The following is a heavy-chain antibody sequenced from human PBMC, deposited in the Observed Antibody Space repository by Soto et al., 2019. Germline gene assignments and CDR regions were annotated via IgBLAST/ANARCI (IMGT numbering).Heavy chain of an antibody. Sequence: PSETLSLTCTVSGDSLTNYYWSWIRQPPGKGLEWIGYISHSGSTNYNPSLRSLVSISVDRSKNQFSLRLGSVTAADTAVYHCARTFWSGLRLDYYYMDVWGKGTTVTVS. J-gene: IGHJ6*03. CDR3: ARTFWSGLRLDYYYMDV. V-gene: IGHV4-59*08. CDR1: GDSLTNYY. D-gene: IGHD3-3*01. CDR2: ISHSGST.